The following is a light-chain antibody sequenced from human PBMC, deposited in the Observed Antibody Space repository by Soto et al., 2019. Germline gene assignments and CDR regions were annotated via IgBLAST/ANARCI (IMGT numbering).Light chain of an antibody. Sequence: SYELTQPPSVSVSPGQTASITCSGDKLGDKYACWYQQKPGQSPVLVIYQDSKRPSGIPERFSGSNSGNTATLTISGTQAMDEADYYCQAWDSSTLVFGTGTTLTVL. V-gene: IGLV3-1*01. CDR1: KLGDKY. J-gene: IGLJ1*01. CDR2: QDS. CDR3: QAWDSSTLV.